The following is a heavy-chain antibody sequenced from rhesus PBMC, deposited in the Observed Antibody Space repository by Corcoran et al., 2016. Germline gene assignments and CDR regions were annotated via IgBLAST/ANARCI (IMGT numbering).Heavy chain of an antibody. CDR2: IYGGGSDT. CDR3: VLGGNYIGFDY. V-gene: IGHV4-169*01. Sequence: QLQLQESGPGLVKPSETLSLTCAVSGGSISSSYWSWIRQAPGKGLEWIGYIYGGGSDTCYNPSLKRRVTLSVDTSKNQLSLRLSSVTAADTAFYYCVLGGNYIGFDYWGQGVLVTVSS. D-gene: IGHD1-44*01. CDR1: GGSISSSY. J-gene: IGHJ4*01.